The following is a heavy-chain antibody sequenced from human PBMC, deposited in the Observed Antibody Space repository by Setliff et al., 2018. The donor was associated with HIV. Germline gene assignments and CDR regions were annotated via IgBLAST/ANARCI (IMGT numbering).Heavy chain of an antibody. CDR2: IYYSGST. D-gene: IGHD2-15*01. V-gene: IGHV4-31*03. CDR1: GGSISSGTYY. Sequence: ASETLSLTCTVSGGSISSGTYYWSWIRQHPGKGLEWIGYIYYSGSTYYNPSLKSRVTISVDTSRNQFSLKLCSVTAADTAVYYCARGGLGVVGAIDYWSQGTLVTVSS. J-gene: IGHJ4*02. CDR3: ARGGLGVVGAIDY.